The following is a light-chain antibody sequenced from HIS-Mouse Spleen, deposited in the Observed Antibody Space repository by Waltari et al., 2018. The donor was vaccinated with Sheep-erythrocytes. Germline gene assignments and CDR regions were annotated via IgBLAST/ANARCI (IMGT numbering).Light chain of an antibody. V-gene: IGLV2-23*01. J-gene: IGLJ3*02. CDR2: EGS. Sequence: QSALTQPASVPGSPGQAITISCHGTSSDVGRYNLASGYQQHPGKAPKRMIYEGSKRPSGVSNRFSGSKSGNTASLTISGLQAEDEADYYCCSYAGSSTPWVFGGGTKLTVL. CDR3: CSYAGSSTPWV. CDR1: SSDVGRYNL.